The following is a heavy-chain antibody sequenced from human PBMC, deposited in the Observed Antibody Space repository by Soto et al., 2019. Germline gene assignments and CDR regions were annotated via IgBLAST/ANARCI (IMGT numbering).Heavy chain of an antibody. D-gene: IGHD3-10*01. J-gene: IGHJ4*02. CDR1: GGSINNSSFY. V-gene: IGHV4-39*01. CDR2: IYYSGSA. CDR3: ARRPLVRGIIPYYFDS. Sequence: QLQLQESGPGLVKPSETLSLTCTVSGGSINNSSFYWGWVHQPPGKRLEWIGSIYYSGSAYYNPSLKSRLTISVDTSKNQFSLNLRSVTAADTAVYFCARRPLVRGIIPYYFDSWGQGTLVTVSS.